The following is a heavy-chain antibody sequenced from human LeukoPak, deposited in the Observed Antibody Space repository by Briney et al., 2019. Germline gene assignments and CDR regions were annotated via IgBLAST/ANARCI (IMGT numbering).Heavy chain of an antibody. CDR3: ARDAPSGAHDY. D-gene: IGHD2-8*02. J-gene: IGHJ4*02. CDR2: VHYSGSI. Sequence: SETLSLTCTVSGASISSSSYYWAWIRQPPGKGLEWIGSVHYSGSIYYNPSLKSRVTISVDTSKNQFSLKLSSVTAADTAVYYCARDAPSGAHDYWGQGTLVTVSS. V-gene: IGHV4-39*07. CDR1: GASISSSSYY.